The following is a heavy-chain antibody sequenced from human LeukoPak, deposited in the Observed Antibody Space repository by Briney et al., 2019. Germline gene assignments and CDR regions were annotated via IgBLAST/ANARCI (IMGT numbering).Heavy chain of an antibody. CDR1: GFTVSSNH. CDR2: IYSGGST. V-gene: IGHV3-53*01. Sequence: PGGSLRLSCAASGFTVSSNHMSWVRQARGKGLEWVSVIYSGGSTDYADSVKGRFTISRDNLKNTLYLQMNTLRAEDTAVYYCARGPAGYNWGQGTLVTVSS. J-gene: IGHJ4*02. CDR3: ARGPAGYN. D-gene: IGHD1-1*01.